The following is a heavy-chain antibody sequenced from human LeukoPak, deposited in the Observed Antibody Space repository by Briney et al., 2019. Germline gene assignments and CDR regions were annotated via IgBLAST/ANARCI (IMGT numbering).Heavy chain of an antibody. V-gene: IGHV3-33*08. CDR2: IWYDGSRK. J-gene: IGHJ4*02. Sequence: AGGSLRLSCAASGFTFYDYAMHWVRQAPGKGLEWVAIIWYDGSRKYYLDSVKGRFTISRDNSKNMLYLQMSSLRAEDTAVYYCATVRGSDGNFYIDYWGQGTLVTVSS. D-gene: IGHD2-15*01. CDR1: GFTFYDYA. CDR3: ATVRGSDGNFYIDY.